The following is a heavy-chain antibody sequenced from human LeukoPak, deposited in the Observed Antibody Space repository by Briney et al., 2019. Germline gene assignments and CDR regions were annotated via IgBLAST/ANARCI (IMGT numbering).Heavy chain of an antibody. V-gene: IGHV4-34*01. CDR1: GGSFSGYY. CDR2: INHSGGT. CDR3: ASITMIFQ. D-gene: IGHD3-22*01. Sequence: SETLSLTCAVYGGSFSGYYWSWIRQPPGKGLEWIGEINHSGGTNYSPSLKSRVTISVDTSKNQFSLKLSSVTAADTAVYYCASITMIFQWGQGTLVTVSS. J-gene: IGHJ4*02.